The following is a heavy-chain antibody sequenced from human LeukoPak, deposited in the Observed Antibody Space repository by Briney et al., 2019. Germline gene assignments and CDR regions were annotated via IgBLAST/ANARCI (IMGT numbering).Heavy chain of an antibody. CDR3: ARVLQSSSGYWGYDAFDI. CDR2: FDPEDGET. V-gene: IGHV1-24*01. D-gene: IGHD3-22*01. CDR1: GYTLTELS. Sequence: GASVKVSCKVSGYTLTELSMHWVRQAPGKGLEWMGGFDPEDGETIYAQKFQGRVTMTEDTSTDTAYMELSSLRSEDTAVYYCARVLQSSSGYWGYDAFDIWGQGTMVTVSS. J-gene: IGHJ3*02.